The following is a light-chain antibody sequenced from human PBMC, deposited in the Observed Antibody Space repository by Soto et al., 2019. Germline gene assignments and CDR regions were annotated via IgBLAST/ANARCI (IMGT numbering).Light chain of an antibody. J-gene: IGKJ1*01. CDR3: QQYNSYST. CDR2: DAS. CDR1: QSIRSG. Sequence: DIQMTQSPSTLSASLGGRVTITCRASQSIRSGLAWYQPKTGKDPKPLIYDASSLESGVPSRFSGSGSGTEFTLTISSLQPDDFATYYCQQYNSYSTFGQGTRVDI. V-gene: IGKV1-5*01.